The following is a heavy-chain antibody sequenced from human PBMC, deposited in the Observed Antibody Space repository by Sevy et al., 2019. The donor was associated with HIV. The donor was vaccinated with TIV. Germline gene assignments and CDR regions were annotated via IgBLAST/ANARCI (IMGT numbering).Heavy chain of an antibody. CDR2: IYYGGST. V-gene: IGHV4-39*02. J-gene: IGHJ4*02. D-gene: IGHD3-22*01. Sequence: SETLSLTCTVSGGSISSSGYYWGWIRQRPGKGLEWIRSIYYGGSTYYNPSLKSRITISVDTSKNHFSLKLSSVTAADTAVYYCARVSMIVVVITDDWGYYFDYWGQGTLVTVSS. CDR3: ARVSMIVVVITDDWGYYFDY. CDR1: GGSISSSGYY.